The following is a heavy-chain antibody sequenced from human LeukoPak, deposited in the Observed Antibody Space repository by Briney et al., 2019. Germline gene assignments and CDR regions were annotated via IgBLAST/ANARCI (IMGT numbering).Heavy chain of an antibody. CDR3: ARGLYYYGSGSKSWFDP. V-gene: IGHV1-2*02. CDR1: GYTFSGYY. D-gene: IGHD3-10*01. J-gene: IGHJ5*02. CDR2: INPNSGGT. Sequence: ASVKVSCKASGYTFSGYYIHWVRQAPGQGLEWMGWINPNSGGTNYAQKFQGRVTMTRDTSISTAYMELSRLRSDDTAVYYCARGLYYYGSGSKSWFDPWGQGTLVTVSS.